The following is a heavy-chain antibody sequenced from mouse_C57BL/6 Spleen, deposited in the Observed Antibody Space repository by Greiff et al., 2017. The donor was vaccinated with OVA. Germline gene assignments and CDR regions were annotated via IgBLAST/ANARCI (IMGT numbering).Heavy chain of an antibody. CDR1: GYTFTSYG. J-gene: IGHJ2*01. Sequence: VQLQESGAELARPGASVKLSCKASGYTFTSYGISWVKQRTGQGLEWIGEIYPRSGNTYYNEKFKGKATLTADKSSSTAYMELRSLTSEDSAVYFCDYDYEGTDYFDYWGQGTTLTVSS. CDR2: IYPRSGNT. D-gene: IGHD2-4*01. V-gene: IGHV1-81*01. CDR3: DYDYEGTDYFDY.